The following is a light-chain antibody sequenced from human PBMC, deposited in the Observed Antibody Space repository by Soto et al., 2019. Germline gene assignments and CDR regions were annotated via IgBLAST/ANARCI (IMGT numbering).Light chain of an antibody. CDR3: QQRYNWPIT. V-gene: IGKV3D-7*01. CDR1: QSVSSSY. J-gene: IGKJ5*01. Sequence: PGGRVTLSCRASQSVSSSYLTWYQQKPGQAPRLLIYGASTRATGIPARFSGSGSGTDFTLTISSLQPEDFAVYYCQQRYNWPITFGQGTRLEIK. CDR2: GAS.